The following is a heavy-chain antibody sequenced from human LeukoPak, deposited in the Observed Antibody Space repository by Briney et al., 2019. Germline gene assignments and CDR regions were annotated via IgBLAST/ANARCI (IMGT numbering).Heavy chain of an antibody. D-gene: IGHD3-10*01. Sequence: SVKVSCKASGGTFSSYAISWVRQAPGQGREWMGRIIPILGIANYAQKFQGRVTITADKSTSTAYMELSSLRAEDTAVYYCARGGYYGSGSYYNAYYYGMDVWGQGTTVTVSS. J-gene: IGHJ6*02. V-gene: IGHV1-69*04. CDR2: IIPILGIA. CDR1: GGTFSSYA. CDR3: ARGGYYGSGSYYNAYYYGMDV.